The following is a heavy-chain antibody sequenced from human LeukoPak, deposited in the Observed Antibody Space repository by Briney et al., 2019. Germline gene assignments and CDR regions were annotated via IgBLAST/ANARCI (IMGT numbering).Heavy chain of an antibody. CDR2: ICTSGST. D-gene: IGHD3-22*01. CDR1: GGSFSGYY. CDR3: TRGSIAYYYMDV. V-gene: IGHV4-59*10. J-gene: IGHJ6*03. Sequence: PSETLSLTCAVYGGSFSGYYWSWIRQPPGKGLEWIGRICTSGSTDYNPSLKSRVAISVDTSKNQFSLKLSSVTAADTAVYYCTRGSIAYYYMDVWGKGTTVTISS.